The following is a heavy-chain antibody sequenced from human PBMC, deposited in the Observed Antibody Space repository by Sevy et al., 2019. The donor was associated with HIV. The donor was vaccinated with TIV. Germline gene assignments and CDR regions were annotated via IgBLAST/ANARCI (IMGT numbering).Heavy chain of an antibody. Sequence: SETLCLTCTVSGGSISSSSYYWGWIHQPPGKGLEWIGSIYYSGSTYYNPSLKSRVTISVDTSKNQFSLKLSSVTAADTAVYYCARHKGVIAVAGSDWFDPWGQGTLVTVSS. D-gene: IGHD6-19*01. J-gene: IGHJ5*02. V-gene: IGHV4-39*01. CDR3: ARHKGVIAVAGSDWFDP. CDR1: GGSISSSSYY. CDR2: IYYSGST.